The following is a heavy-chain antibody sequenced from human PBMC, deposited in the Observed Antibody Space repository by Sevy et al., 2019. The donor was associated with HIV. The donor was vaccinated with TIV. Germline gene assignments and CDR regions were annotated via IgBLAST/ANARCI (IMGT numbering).Heavy chain of an antibody. J-gene: IGHJ5*02. D-gene: IGHD3-10*01. Sequence: GGSLRLSCAASGFTFDDYAMHWVRQAPGKGLEWVSGISWNSGSIGYADSVKGRFTISRDNAKNSLYLQMNSLRAEDTALYYCAKPDTYYYGSGSYYTAWDQGTLVTVSS. CDR1: GFTFDDYA. CDR3: AKPDTYYYGSGSYYTA. CDR2: ISWNSGSI. V-gene: IGHV3-9*01.